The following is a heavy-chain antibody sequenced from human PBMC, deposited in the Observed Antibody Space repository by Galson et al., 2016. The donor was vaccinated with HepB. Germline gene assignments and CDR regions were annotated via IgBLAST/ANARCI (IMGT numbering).Heavy chain of an antibody. CDR1: GFTFSTYT. Sequence: SLRLSCAASGFTFSTYTMNWVRQAPGKGLEWVSSIRSSSFFIYYADTVKGRFTISRDNANNSMSLQMNSLRAEDTAVYYCARVAAKESWGNTILGVVSNWFDPWGQGTLVTVSS. CDR3: ARVAAKESWGNTILGVVSNWFDP. J-gene: IGHJ5*02. V-gene: IGHV3-21*01. CDR2: IRSSSFFI. D-gene: IGHD3-3*01.